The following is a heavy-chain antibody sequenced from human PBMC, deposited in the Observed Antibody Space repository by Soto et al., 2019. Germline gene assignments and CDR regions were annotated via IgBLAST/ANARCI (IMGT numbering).Heavy chain of an antibody. CDR3: ARMYSSGSGWFHP. CDR1: GYSITAGGYY. CDR2: FYSSGSI. D-gene: IGHD6-19*01. Sequence: SETLSLTCFVSGYSITAGGYYWSWIRHHPGKGLEWIGSFYSSGSIIYNPSLRSRVSISGDTSSSQFSMSLTSVTAADTARYYCARMYSSGSGWFHPWGQGTLVTVSS. J-gene: IGHJ5*02. V-gene: IGHV4-31*03.